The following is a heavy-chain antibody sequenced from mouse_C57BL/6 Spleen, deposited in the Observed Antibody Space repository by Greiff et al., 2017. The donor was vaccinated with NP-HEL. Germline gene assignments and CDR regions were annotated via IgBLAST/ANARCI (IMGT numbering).Heavy chain of an antibody. D-gene: IGHD4-1*01. J-gene: IGHJ3*01. Sequence: DVQLVESGGGLVKPGGSLKLSCAASGFTFSSYAMSWVRQTPEKRLEWVATISDGGSYTYYPDNVKGRFTISRDNAKNNLYLQMSHLKSEDTAMYYCAREGDWDQRFAYWGQGTLVTVSA. CDR1: GFTFSSYA. CDR3: AREGDWDQRFAY. CDR2: ISDGGSYT. V-gene: IGHV5-4*01.